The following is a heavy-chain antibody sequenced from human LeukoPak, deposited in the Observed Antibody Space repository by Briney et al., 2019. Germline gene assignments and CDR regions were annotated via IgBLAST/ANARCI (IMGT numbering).Heavy chain of an antibody. Sequence: GASVKVSCKASGGTFSSYAISWVRQAPGQGLEWMGGIIPIFGTANYAQKFQGRVTITTDESTSTAYMELSSLRSEDTAVYYCARGFLNGYNYYYYMDVWGKGTTVTVSS. J-gene: IGHJ6*03. CDR3: ARGFLNGYNYYYYMDV. CDR2: IIPIFGTA. D-gene: IGHD3-9*01. V-gene: IGHV1-69*05. CDR1: GGTFSSYA.